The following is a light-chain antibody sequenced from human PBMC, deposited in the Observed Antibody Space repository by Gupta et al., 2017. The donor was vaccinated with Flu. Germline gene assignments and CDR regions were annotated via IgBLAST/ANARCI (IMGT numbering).Light chain of an antibody. CDR1: QSISSW. CDR2: KAS. J-gene: IGKJ2*01. CDR3: QQYKSYSPVT. Sequence: DIQMTQSPSTLSASLGDRVTITCRASQSISSWLVWYQQKPGKAPKLLIYKASSLESGVPSRFSGSGSGTEFTLTISSLQPDDFATYYCQQYKSYSPVTFGQGTKLEIK. V-gene: IGKV1-5*03.